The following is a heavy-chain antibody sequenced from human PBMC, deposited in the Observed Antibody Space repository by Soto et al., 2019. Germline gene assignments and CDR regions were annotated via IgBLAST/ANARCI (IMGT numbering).Heavy chain of an antibody. CDR2: IYYSGST. V-gene: IGHV4-39*01. CDR3: ARQDVFSGYVLDY. Sequence: SETLSLTCTVSGGSISSSSYYWGWIRQPPGKGLEWIGSIYYSGSTYYNPSLKSRVTISVDTSKNQFSLKLSSVTAADTAVYYCARQDVFSGYVLDYWGQGTLVTVSS. J-gene: IGHJ4*02. D-gene: IGHD5-12*01. CDR1: GGSISSSSYY.